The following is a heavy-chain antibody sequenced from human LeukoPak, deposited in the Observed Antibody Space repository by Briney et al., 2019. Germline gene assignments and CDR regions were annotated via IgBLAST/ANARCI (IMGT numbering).Heavy chain of an antibody. V-gene: IGHV4-39*07. J-gene: IGHJ6*03. CDR2: IYHSGST. D-gene: IGHD6-6*01. CDR1: GGSISSSNYY. CDR3: ARYIAARYYMDV. Sequence: SETLSLTCTVSGGSISSSNYYWAWIRQPPGKGLEWIGEIYHSGSTNYNPSLKSRVTISVDKSKNQFSLKLSSVTAADTAVYYCARYIAARYYMDVWGKGTTVTVSS.